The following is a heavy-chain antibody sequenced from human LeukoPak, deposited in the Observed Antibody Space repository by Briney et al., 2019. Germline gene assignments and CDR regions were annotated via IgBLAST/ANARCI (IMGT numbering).Heavy chain of an antibody. CDR3: ARGGKATVVTM. Sequence: PSETLSLTCTVSGGSINSYYWSWIRQPAGKGLEWIGRIYSSGSTNYNPSLKSRVSMSVDTSKNQFSLKLISVTAADTAVYYCARGGKATVVTMRGQGILVTVSS. CDR2: IYSSGST. D-gene: IGHD4-23*01. J-gene: IGHJ4*02. CDR1: GGSINSYY. V-gene: IGHV4-4*07.